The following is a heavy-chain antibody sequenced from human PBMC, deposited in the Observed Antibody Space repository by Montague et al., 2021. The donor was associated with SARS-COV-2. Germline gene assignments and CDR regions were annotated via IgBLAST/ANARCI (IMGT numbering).Heavy chain of an antibody. J-gene: IGHJ3*02. CDR1: GGSITGYY. CDR3: VRDHPYGDPRGADDI. D-gene: IGHD4-17*01. CDR2: IYDGGAV. V-gene: IGHV4-59*01. Sequence: SETLSLTCTVSGGSITGYYWSWLRRSPGKGLEWIAYIYDGGAVNYNPPLGSRVTISTDTSKNQLSLKVNSVTATDTAVYYCVRDHPYGDPRGADDIWGQGTVVTVSS.